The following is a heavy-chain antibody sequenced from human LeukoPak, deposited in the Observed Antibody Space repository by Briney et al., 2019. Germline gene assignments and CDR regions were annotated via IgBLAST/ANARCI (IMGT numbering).Heavy chain of an antibody. J-gene: IGHJ5*02. V-gene: IGHV1-46*01. Sequence: ASVKLSCKSSGYTFTSYYMHWVRQAPGQGLEWMGIINPSGGSTSYAQKFQGRVTMTRDTSTSTVYMELRSLRSEDTAVYYCARGGLGYCSGGSCDNWFDPWGQGTLVTVSS. CDR1: GYTFTSYY. CDR3: ARGGLGYCSGGSCDNWFDP. D-gene: IGHD2-15*01. CDR2: INPSGGST.